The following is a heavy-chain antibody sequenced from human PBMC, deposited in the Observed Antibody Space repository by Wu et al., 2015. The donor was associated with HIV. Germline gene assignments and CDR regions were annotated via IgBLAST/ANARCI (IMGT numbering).Heavy chain of an antibody. D-gene: IGHD2-21*01. J-gene: IGHJ4*02. V-gene: IGHV1-69*13. CDR3: ASGIQAGGANY. CDR2: IIPIFGTA. Sequence: QVQLVQSGAEVKKPGSSVKVSCKASGGTFSSYAISWVRQAPGQGLEWMGRIIPIFGTANYAQKFQGRVTLTRDTSINTAYMDLRRLRVDDSATYYCASGIQAGGANYWGQGTLVTVSS. CDR1: GGTFSSYA.